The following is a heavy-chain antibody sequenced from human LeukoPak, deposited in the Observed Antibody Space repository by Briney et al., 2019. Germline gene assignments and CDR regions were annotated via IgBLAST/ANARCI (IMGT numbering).Heavy chain of an antibody. CDR2: IYYSGST. Sequence: SETLSLTCTVSGGSISSYYWSWIRQPPGKGLEWIGYIYYSGSTNYNPSLKSRVTMSVDTSKNQFSLKLSSVTAADTAVYYCARGYCGGDCYLYYFDYWGQGTLVTVSS. V-gene: IGHV4-59*08. D-gene: IGHD2-21*02. J-gene: IGHJ4*02. CDR3: ARGYCGGDCYLYYFDY. CDR1: GGSISSYY.